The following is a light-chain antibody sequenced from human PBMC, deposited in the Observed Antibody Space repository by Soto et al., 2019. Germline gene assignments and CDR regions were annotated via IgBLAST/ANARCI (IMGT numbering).Light chain of an antibody. Sequence: EIVLTQSPGTLSLSPGERATLSCRASQSVSSSYLAWYQQKPGQAPRLLIYGASSRATGIPDSFSGSGSGKDFTLTISRLEPEDVAVYYCQQYGSSPWTFGQGTKVEIK. J-gene: IGKJ1*01. CDR1: QSVSSSY. V-gene: IGKV3-20*01. CDR3: QQYGSSPWT. CDR2: GAS.